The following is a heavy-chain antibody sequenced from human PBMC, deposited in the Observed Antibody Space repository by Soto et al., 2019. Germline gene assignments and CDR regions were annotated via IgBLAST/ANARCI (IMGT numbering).Heavy chain of an antibody. J-gene: IGHJ6*02. CDR3: ARDHGMFLSYYYYGMDV. CDR1: GFTFSRFS. D-gene: IGHD3-10*02. Sequence: GGSLRLSCAASGFTFSRFSMHWVLQAPGKXLAWVAVISYDGNNKHFAESVKGRFSISRDDSKNTVYLEMDNLRGDDSAVYYCARDHGMFLSYYYYGMDVWGQGTTVTVSS. V-gene: IGHV3-30-3*01. CDR2: ISYDGNNK.